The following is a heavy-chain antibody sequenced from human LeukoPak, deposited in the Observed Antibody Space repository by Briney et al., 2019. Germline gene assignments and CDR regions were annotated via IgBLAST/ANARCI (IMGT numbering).Heavy chain of an antibody. CDR2: ISSSGSTI. J-gene: IGHJ6*03. V-gene: IGHV3-48*03. D-gene: IGHD6-13*01. CDR3: AKDFRYSSSWYGVGTYYYYMDV. Sequence: GGSLRLSCAASGFTFSSYEMNWVRQAPGKGLEWVSYISSSGSTIYYADSVKGRFTISRDNSKNTLYLQMNSLRAEDTAVYYCAKDFRYSSSWYGVGTYYYYMDVWGKGTTVTISS. CDR1: GFTFSSYE.